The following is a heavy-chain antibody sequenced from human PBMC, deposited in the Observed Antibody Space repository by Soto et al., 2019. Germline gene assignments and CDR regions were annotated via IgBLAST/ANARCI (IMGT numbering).Heavy chain of an antibody. D-gene: IGHD3-3*01. CDR2: IIPFFGTA. Sequence: QVQLVQSGAEVKNPGSWGKVPCKAPGGTFSSFAFSWVRKAPGKGLDGMGGIIPFFGTATYAQKFQARVTITADKSTSTAYMELSSLRSEDTAVYYCARATIFGVVTHYFDYWGQGTLVTVSS. V-gene: IGHV1-69*06. CDR3: ARATIFGVVTHYFDY. J-gene: IGHJ4*02. CDR1: GGTFSSFA.